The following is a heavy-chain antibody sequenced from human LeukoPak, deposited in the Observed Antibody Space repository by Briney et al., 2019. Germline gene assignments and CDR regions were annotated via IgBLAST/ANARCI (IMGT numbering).Heavy chain of an antibody. Sequence: PGGSLRLSCAASGFTLSSYDMHWVRQAPGKGLEWVAFIRYDGSNKYYADSVKGRFTISRDNSENTLYLQMNSLRAEDTAVYYCVKGAMRSGGSSYLGYMDVWGKGTTVTISS. CDR1: GFTLSSYD. D-gene: IGHD2-15*01. CDR2: IRYDGSNK. V-gene: IGHV3-30*02. CDR3: VKGAMRSGGSSYLGYMDV. J-gene: IGHJ6*03.